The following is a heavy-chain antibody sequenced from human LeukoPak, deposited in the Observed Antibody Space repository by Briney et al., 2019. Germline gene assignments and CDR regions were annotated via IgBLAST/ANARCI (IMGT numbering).Heavy chain of an antibody. V-gene: IGHV1-69*05. J-gene: IGHJ5*02. D-gene: IGHD6-13*01. CDR1: GGTFSSYA. CDR3: ARFVQGSSWYLYWFDP. Sequence: SVKVSCKASGGTFSSYAISWVRQAPGQGLEWMGGIIPIFGTANYAQKFQGRVTITTDESTSTAYMELSSLRSEDTAVYYCARFVQGSSWYLYWFDPWGQGTLVTVSS. CDR2: IIPIFGTA.